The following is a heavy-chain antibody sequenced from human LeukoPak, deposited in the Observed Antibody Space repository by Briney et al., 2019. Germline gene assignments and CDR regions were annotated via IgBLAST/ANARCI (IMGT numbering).Heavy chain of an antibody. Sequence: PSETLSLTCTVSGGSISSYYWSWIRQPPGKGLEWIGYIYYSGSTNYNPSLKSRVTISVDTSKNQFSLKLGSVTAADTAVYYCARGWGYCSSTSCYHNWFDPWGQGTLVTVSS. CDR2: IYYSGST. D-gene: IGHD2-2*01. J-gene: IGHJ5*02. V-gene: IGHV4-59*01. CDR3: ARGWGYCSSTSCYHNWFDP. CDR1: GGSISSYY.